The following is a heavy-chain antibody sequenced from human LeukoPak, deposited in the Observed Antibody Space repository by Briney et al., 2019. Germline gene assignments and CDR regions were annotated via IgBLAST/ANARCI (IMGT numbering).Heavy chain of an antibody. J-gene: IGHJ3*02. CDR2: ISWDGGST. CDR3: AKGRDGYNFLRDAFDI. D-gene: IGHD5-24*01. CDR1: GFTFDDYA. Sequence: GGSLRLSCAASGFTFDDYAMHWVRQAPGKSLEWVSLISWDGGSTYYADSVKGRFTISRDNSKNSLYLQMNSLRAEDTALYYCAKGRDGYNFLRDAFDIWGQGTMVTVSS. V-gene: IGHV3-43D*03.